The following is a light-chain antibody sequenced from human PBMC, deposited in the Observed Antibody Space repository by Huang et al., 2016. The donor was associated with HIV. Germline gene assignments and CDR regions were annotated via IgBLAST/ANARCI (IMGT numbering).Light chain of an antibody. CDR1: QRVSSSY. CDR3: QQYDTSPPTLT. J-gene: IGKJ4*01. V-gene: IGKV3-20*01. Sequence: EIVLTQSPGTLSLSPGERATLSCRASQRVSSSYLAWYQQKPGQGPRLLVYAASSRATGVPDRFNGSGSGTDFTLAISRLEPEDFALYYCQQYDTSPPTLTFGGGTKVEMK. CDR2: AAS.